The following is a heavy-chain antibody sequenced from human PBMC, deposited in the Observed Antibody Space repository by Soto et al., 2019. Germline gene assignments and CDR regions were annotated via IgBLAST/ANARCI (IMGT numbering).Heavy chain of an antibody. CDR1: GYTFTSYG. V-gene: IGHV1-18*01. D-gene: IGHD3-10*01. Sequence: QVQLVQSGAEVKKPGASVKDSCRASGYTFTSYGISWVRQAPGKGLECMGWISAYNGNTNDAQKFQGRFTMTTDTATSTAYMELRRLRSDDTAVYYCARDRVDYWGQGTLVTVSS. J-gene: IGHJ4*02. CDR3: ARDRVDY. CDR2: ISAYNGNT.